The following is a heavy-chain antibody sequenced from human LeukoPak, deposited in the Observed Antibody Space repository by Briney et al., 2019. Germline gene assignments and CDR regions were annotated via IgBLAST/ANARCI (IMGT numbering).Heavy chain of an antibody. V-gene: IGHV1-69*06. CDR3: ALHSSGPPGWFDP. CDR1: GGTFSSYA. D-gene: IGHD3-22*01. J-gene: IGHJ5*02. Sequence: GASVKVSCKASGGTFSSYAISWVRQAPGQGLEWMGGIIPIFGTANYAQKFQGRVTITADKSTSTAYMELSSLRSEDTAVYYCALHSSGPPGWFDPWGQGTLVTVSS. CDR2: IIPIFGTA.